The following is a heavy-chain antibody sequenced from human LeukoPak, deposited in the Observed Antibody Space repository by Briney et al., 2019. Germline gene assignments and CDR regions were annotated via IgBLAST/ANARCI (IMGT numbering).Heavy chain of an antibody. CDR2: IYYTGNP. CDR3: VRHSRVVAFDY. V-gene: IGHV4-59*08. CDR1: GVSISNHY. D-gene: IGHD2-15*01. J-gene: IGHJ4*02. Sequence: KPSETLSLTCTVSGVSISNHYSSWIRQPPRKGLEWIGYIYYTGNPNYNPSLKSRVTISEDTSKNQVSLKLSSVTAADTAVYYCVRHSRVVAFDYWGQGKLVTVCS.